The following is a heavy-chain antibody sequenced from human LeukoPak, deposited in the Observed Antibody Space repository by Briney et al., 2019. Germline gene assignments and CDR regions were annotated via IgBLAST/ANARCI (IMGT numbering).Heavy chain of an antibody. Sequence: GGSLRLSCAASGFTFTSYDMHWVRQAPGKGLEWVGRIQSKTDGGTTEYAAPVKGRFTISRDDSKTTLYLQMNSLKTEDTAVYYFATLTVRGVINIWGQGTLVTVSS. V-gene: IGHV3-15*01. CDR2: IQSKTDGGTT. D-gene: IGHD3-10*01. J-gene: IGHJ4*02. CDR1: GFTFTSYD. CDR3: ATLTVRGVINI.